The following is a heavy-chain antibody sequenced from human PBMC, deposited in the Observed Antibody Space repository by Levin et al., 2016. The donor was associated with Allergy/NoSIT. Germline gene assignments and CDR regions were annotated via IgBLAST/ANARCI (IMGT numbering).Heavy chain of an antibody. CDR2: IKQDGSEK. Sequence: WIRQPPGKGLEWVANIKQDGSEKYYVDSVKGRFTISRDNAKNSLYLQMNSLRAEDTAVYYCARVVEGIVVVPAAIFYYYYMDVWGKGTTVTVSS. V-gene: IGHV3-7*01. J-gene: IGHJ6*03. CDR3: ARVVEGIVVVPAAIFYYYYMDV. D-gene: IGHD2-2*01.